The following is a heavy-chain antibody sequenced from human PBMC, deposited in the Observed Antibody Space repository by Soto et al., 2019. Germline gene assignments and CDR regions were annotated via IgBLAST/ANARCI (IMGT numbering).Heavy chain of an antibody. D-gene: IGHD5-12*01. Sequence: QVQLQESGPGLVKPSQTLSLTCTVSGGSIASGGYFWTWIRQQPGKGLEWIGYIYNSGGTHYNPSLKSRVTISADTSKSQFSLKLSSVTAADTAVYYCARMGLGYSGYDGNDYWGQGTLVTVSS. CDR1: GGSIASGGYF. J-gene: IGHJ4*02. CDR2: IYNSGGT. V-gene: IGHV4-31*03. CDR3: ARMGLGYSGYDGNDY.